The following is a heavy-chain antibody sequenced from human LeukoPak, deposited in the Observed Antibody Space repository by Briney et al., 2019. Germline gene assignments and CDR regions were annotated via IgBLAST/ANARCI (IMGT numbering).Heavy chain of an antibody. CDR3: ARISRAAACFDP. CDR2: IKQDGGEE. D-gene: IGHD6-13*01. J-gene: IGHJ5*02. Sequence: PGGSLRLSCAASGFTSSSYWMTWVRQAPGKGLEWVANIKQDGGEEFYVDSVKGRFTISRDNAKNSLYLQMNSLRAEDTAVYYCARISRAAACFDPWGQGTRVTVSS. CDR1: GFTSSSYW. V-gene: IGHV3-7*01.